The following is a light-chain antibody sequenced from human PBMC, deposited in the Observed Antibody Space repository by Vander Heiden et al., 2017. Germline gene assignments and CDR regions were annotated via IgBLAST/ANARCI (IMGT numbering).Light chain of an antibody. CDR2: EVS. J-gene: IGLJ3*02. V-gene: IGLV2-14*01. CDR3: SSYTTSSTVV. CDR1: SSDVGGYNF. Sequence: QSALTQPASVSGSPGQSITISCTGTSSDVGGYNFVSWSQQHPGKAPKLRIYEVSNRPSGVSNRFSGSKSGTTASPTISGLQAEDEADYYCSSYTTSSTVVFGGGTKMTVL.